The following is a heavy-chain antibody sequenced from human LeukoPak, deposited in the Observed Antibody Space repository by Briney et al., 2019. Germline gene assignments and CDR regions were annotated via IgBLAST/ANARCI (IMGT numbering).Heavy chain of an antibody. V-gene: IGHV4-34*01. CDR1: GGSFRGYY. CDR3: ARGGMGVVVPAAIRWFDP. D-gene: IGHD2-2*02. Sequence: SGALSLPCAVSGGSFRGYYWSWIRQPPGKGLEWIGEINHSGSTNYNPSLKSRVTISVDTSKNQFSLKLSSVTAADTAVYYCARGGMGVVVPAAIRWFDPWGQGTLVTVSS. CDR2: INHSGST. J-gene: IGHJ5*02.